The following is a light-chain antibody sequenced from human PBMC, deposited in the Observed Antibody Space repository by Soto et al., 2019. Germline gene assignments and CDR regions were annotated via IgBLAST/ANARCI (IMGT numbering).Light chain of an antibody. CDR1: SSNIEVNY. CDR3: TVWDDSLRGRL. Sequence: QSVLTQPPSASGTPGQRVTISCSGASSNIEVNYVYWYQKLPGTAPRLLIYRNNQRPSGVPDRFSGSKSGTSASLAISALRSEDEADYYCTVWDDSLRGRLFGGGTKLTAL. J-gene: IGLJ2*01. V-gene: IGLV1-47*01. CDR2: RNN.